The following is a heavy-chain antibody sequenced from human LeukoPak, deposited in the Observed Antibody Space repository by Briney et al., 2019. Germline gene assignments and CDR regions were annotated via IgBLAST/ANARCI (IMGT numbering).Heavy chain of an antibody. V-gene: IGHV5-51*01. Sequence: GESLKISCKASGYSVTSYWIGWVRQMPAKGLEWMGIIYPGDYDTSYSPSFQGQVTISADKSISTAYLQWSSLKASDTAMYYCATRGYAVGMDVWGQGTTVTVSS. J-gene: IGHJ6*02. CDR3: ATRGYAVGMDV. CDR1: GYSVTSYW. CDR2: IYPGDYDT. D-gene: IGHD5-12*01.